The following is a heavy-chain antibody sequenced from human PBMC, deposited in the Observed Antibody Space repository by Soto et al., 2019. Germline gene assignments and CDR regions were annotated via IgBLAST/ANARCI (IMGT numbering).Heavy chain of an antibody. D-gene: IGHD3-16*01. V-gene: IGHV4-39*01. CDR3: ARQTGVFGHYFDY. CDR1: GGSISSSSYY. Sequence: QLRLQEAGPGLVKPSETLSLTCTVSGGSISSSSYYWGWIRQPPGKGPEWIGGIYYNGNTYYNPSLKSRVTMSVDTSKNQFSLKLSSATAADTAMYYCARQTGVFGHYFDYWGQGTLVTVSS. J-gene: IGHJ4*02. CDR2: IYYNGNT.